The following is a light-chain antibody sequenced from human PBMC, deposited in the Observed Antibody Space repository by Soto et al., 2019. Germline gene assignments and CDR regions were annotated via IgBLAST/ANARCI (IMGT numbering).Light chain of an antibody. V-gene: IGKV3-15*01. CDR3: QQYNKWPLT. Sequence: EIVLTQSPGTLSLSPGERATLSCRASQSVSIDLAWYQQTPGQAPRLLIYGASTRATGVPPTFSGSASGTEFTLTISSLQSEDFTVYYCQQYNKWPLTFGQGTKVDIK. CDR1: QSVSID. J-gene: IGKJ1*01. CDR2: GAS.